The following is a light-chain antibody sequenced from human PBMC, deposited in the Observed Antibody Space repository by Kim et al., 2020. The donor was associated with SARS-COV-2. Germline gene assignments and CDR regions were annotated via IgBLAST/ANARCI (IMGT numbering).Light chain of an antibody. CDR3: SSYTDSTPYV. CDR2: DVS. V-gene: IGLV2-14*03. J-gene: IGLJ1*01. Sequence: QSALTQPASVSGSPGQSITISCTGTSSDVGAYNYVSWYQQHPGKAPKLMIYDVSNRPSGVSDRFSGSKSGNTASLTITGLQAEDEADYYCSSYTDSTPYVFGIGTKVTVL. CDR1: SSDVGAYNY.